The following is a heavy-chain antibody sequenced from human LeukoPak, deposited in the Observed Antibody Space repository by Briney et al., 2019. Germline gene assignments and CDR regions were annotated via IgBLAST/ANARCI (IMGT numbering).Heavy chain of an antibody. Sequence: GGSLRLSCAASGFTFSSYTMHWVRQAPGTGIEWVAVISYDGNNKYYADSVKGRFTISRDNSKNTLYLQMNSLRGEDTAVYYCARNPYYGDYVWGQGTRVTVSS. J-gene: IGHJ4*02. CDR3: ARNPYYGDYV. CDR1: GFTFSSYT. D-gene: IGHD4-17*01. V-gene: IGHV3-30*01. CDR2: ISYDGNNK.